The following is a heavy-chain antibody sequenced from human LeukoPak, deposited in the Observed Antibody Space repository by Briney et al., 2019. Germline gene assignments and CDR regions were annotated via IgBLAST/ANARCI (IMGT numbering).Heavy chain of an antibody. D-gene: IGHD2-21*01. V-gene: IGHV3-23*01. CDR3: AKGLYGDTFLNWFDP. Sequence: GGSLRLSCAASGFTFSSYAISWVRQAPGKGLKWVSGISGSGVSTYYTDSVKGRFTVSRDNSKNTMFLQMNSLRAEDTAVYYCAKGLYGDTFLNWFDPWGQGALVTVSS. CDR1: GFTFSSYA. CDR2: ISGSGVST. J-gene: IGHJ5*02.